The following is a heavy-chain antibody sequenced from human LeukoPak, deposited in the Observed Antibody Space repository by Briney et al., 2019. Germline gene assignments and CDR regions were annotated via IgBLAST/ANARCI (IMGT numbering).Heavy chain of an antibody. D-gene: IGHD7-27*01. Sequence: GGSLRLSCAASGFTFSTYTMYWVRHPPGKRLEWVSIIGSSGGGIHYADSVKGRFTISRDNSKNALYLQMNSLRVEDTAVYYCSKGPNWGTHSWGQGVLVTVSS. CDR2: IGSSGGGI. J-gene: IGHJ4*02. V-gene: IGHV3-23*01. CDR3: SKGPNWGTHS. CDR1: GFTFSTYT.